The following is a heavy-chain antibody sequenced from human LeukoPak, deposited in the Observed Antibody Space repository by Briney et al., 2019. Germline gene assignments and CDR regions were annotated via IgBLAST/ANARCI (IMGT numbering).Heavy chain of an antibody. Sequence: SETLSLTCAVYGGSFGGYYWSWIRQPPGKGLEWIGEINHSGSTNYNPSLKSRVTISVDTSKNQFSLKLSSVTAADTAVYYCARALDEADIYFDLWGRGTLVTVSS. CDR3: ARALDEADIYFDL. V-gene: IGHV4-34*01. D-gene: IGHD3-9*01. CDR1: GGSFGGYY. J-gene: IGHJ2*01. CDR2: INHSGST.